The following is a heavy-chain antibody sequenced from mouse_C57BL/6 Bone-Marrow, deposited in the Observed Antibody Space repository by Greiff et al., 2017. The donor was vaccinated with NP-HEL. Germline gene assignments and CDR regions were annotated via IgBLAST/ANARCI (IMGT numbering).Heavy chain of an antibody. D-gene: IGHD2-5*01. CDR1: GYAFSSSW. V-gene: IGHV1-82*01. J-gene: IGHJ2*01. CDR3: AYYSNYDY. CDR2: IYPGDGDT. Sequence: QVQLQQSGPELVKPGASVKISCKASGYAFSSSWMNWVKQRPGKGLEWIGRIYPGDGDTNYNGKFKGKATLTADKSSSTAYMQLSSLTSEDSAVYFWAYYSNYDYWGQGTTLTVSS.